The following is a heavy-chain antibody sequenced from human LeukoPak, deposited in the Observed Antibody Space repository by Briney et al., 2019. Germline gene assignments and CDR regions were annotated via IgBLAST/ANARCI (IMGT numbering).Heavy chain of an antibody. D-gene: IGHD3-10*01. J-gene: IGHJ4*02. V-gene: IGHV1-2*02. CDR1: GYTFTGYY. CDR3: ASNSISFMLRGVMGTERIDY. CDR2: INPNSGGT. Sequence: GASVKVSCKASGYTFTGYYMRWVRQAPGQGLEWMGWINPNSGGTNYAQKFQGRVTMTRDTSISTAYMELSRLRSDDTAVYYCASNSISFMLRGVMGTERIDYWGQGTLVTVSS.